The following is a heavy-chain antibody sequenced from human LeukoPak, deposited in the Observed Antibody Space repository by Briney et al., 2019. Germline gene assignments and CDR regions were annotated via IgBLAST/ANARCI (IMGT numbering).Heavy chain of an antibody. V-gene: IGHV1-2*02. J-gene: IGHJ4*02. Sequence: ASVTVSCKASGYTFTGYYMHWVRQAPGQGLEWMGWINPNSGGTNYAQKFQGRVTMTRDTSISTAYMELSRLRSDDTAVYYCAREGGFEVVAAFDYWGQGTLVTVSS. CDR2: INPNSGGT. D-gene: IGHD2-15*01. CDR1: GYTFTGYY. CDR3: AREGGFEVVAAFDY.